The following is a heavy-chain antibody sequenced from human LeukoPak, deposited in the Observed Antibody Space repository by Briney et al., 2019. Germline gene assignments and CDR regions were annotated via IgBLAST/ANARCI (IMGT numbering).Heavy chain of an antibody. CDR1: GVSISSGGYY. D-gene: IGHD3-10*01. CDR3: ASSSLLWFGKLRGFDP. Sequence: PSQTLSLTCTVSGVSISSGGYYWIWIPQHPGKGLEWIGYIYYSGSTYYNPSLKSRVSISVDTSKNQFSLKLSSVTAADTAVYYCASSSLLWFGKLRGFDPWGQGTLVTVSS. V-gene: IGHV4-31*03. CDR2: IYYSGST. J-gene: IGHJ5*02.